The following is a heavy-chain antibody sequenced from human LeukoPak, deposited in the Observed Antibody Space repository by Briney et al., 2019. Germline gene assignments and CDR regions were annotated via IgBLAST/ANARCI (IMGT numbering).Heavy chain of an antibody. CDR2: INSDGSST. CDR1: GFTFSSYW. D-gene: IGHD1-26*01. Sequence: GGSLRLSCAASGFTFSSYWMHWVHQAPGKGLVWVSRINSDGSSTNYADSVKGRFTISRDNAKNTLYLQMNSLRVEDTAVYYCTRVGLTSGSYFSSDYWGQGTLVTVSS. V-gene: IGHV3-74*01. CDR3: TRVGLTSGSYFSSDY. J-gene: IGHJ4*02.